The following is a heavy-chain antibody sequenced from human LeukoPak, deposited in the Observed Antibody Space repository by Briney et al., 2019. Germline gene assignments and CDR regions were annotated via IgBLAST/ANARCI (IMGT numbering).Heavy chain of an antibody. CDR3: AKDLYCSGGSCYGMDV. J-gene: IGHJ6*02. D-gene: IGHD2-15*01. Sequence: GGSLRLSCAASGFTFSSYAMSWVRQAPGRGLEWVSTISGSGGSTYYADSVKGRFTISGDNSKNTLYLQMNSLRAEDTAVYYCAKDLYCSGGSCYGMDVWGQGTTVTVSS. CDR1: GFTFSSYA. CDR2: ISGSGGST. V-gene: IGHV3-23*01.